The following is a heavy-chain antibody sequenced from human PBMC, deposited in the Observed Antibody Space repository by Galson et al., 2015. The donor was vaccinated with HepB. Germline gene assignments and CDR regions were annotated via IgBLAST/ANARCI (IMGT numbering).Heavy chain of an antibody. CDR1: GFTFSHYA. CDR2: ISYDGTNK. J-gene: IGHJ6*02. Sequence: SLRLSCAASGFTFSHYAMHWVRQAPGKGLEWVAVISYDGTNKNYVDSVKGRFTSSRDNSMHTLYLQMNSLRIDDTAVYYCASAVRFFDWLPFGLDVWGQGTTVTVSS. V-gene: IGHV3-30*04. D-gene: IGHD3-9*01. CDR3: ASAVRFFDWLPFGLDV.